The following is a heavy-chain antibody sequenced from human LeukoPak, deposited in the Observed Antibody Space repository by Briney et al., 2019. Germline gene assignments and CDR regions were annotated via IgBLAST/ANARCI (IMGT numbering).Heavy chain of an antibody. CDR2: INTDGSTT. J-gene: IGHJ4*02. D-gene: IGHD2/OR15-2a*01. Sequence: GGSLRLSCAASGFTFSSYWMDWVRQAPGKGLVWGSRINTDGSTTNYADSVKGRYTIYRHNAKNTLYQRMNSLRADDSAVYFCAREEYDNWGQGTLVTVSS. CDR1: GFTFSSYW. CDR3: AREEYDN. V-gene: IGHV3-74*01.